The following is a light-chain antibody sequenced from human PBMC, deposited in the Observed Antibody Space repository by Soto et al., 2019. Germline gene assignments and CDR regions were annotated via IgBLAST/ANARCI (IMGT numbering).Light chain of an antibody. Sequence: DVVMTQSPLSLPVTLGQPASIPCRSNQSLVHSDGIAYFSWFQQRPGRSPRRLIYKVSNRDSGVPARFSGSGSGTDFALKISRVEAEDVGVYYCMQGTHWPITFGQGNDWRL. CDR3: MQGTHWPIT. CDR2: KVS. J-gene: IGKJ5*01. V-gene: IGKV2-30*02. CDR1: QSLVHSDGIAY.